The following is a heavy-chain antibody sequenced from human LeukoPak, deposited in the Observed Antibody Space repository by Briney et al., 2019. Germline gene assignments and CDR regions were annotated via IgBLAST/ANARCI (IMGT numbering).Heavy chain of an antibody. D-gene: IGHD4-17*01. V-gene: IGHV3-11*04. CDR1: GFTFSDYY. CDR3: ASDLDYGDSENY. Sequence: GGSLRLSCAASGFTFSDYYMSWIRQAPGKGPEWVSYISSSGSTIYYADSVKGRFTISRDNAKNSLYLQMNSLRAEDTAVYYCASDLDYGDSENYWGQGTLVTVSS. CDR2: ISSSGSTI. J-gene: IGHJ4*02.